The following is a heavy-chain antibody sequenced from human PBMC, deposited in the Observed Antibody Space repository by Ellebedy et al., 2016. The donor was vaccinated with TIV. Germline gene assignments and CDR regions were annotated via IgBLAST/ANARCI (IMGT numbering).Heavy chain of an antibody. CDR2: ISWNSDSI. D-gene: IGHD6-13*01. J-gene: IGHJ3*02. V-gene: IGHV3-9*01. CDR3: AKYIRIAAAGTGDNAFDI. CDR1: GFPFDDYA. Sequence: PGGSLRLSCPASGFPFDDYAMHWVRHAPGKGLVWGSGISWNSDSIGYADSVKVRFTISRDNAKNSLYLQMNSLRAEDTALYYWAKYIRIAAAGTGDNAFDIWGQGTMVTVSS.